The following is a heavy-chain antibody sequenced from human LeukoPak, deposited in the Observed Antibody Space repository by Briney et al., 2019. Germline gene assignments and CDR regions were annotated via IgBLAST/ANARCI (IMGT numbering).Heavy chain of an antibody. D-gene: IGHD3-10*01. Sequence: AGGSLRLSCAASGFTFNTYSMRWVRQAPGKGLEWLSYISSTSTTIYYADSVKGRFTTSRDNAKNSLYLQMNSLRDEDTAVYYCARDSYGSGTPFDRWGQGTLVTVSS. V-gene: IGHV3-48*02. CDR3: ARDSYGSGTPFDR. CDR2: ISSTSTTI. CDR1: GFTFNTYS. J-gene: IGHJ4*02.